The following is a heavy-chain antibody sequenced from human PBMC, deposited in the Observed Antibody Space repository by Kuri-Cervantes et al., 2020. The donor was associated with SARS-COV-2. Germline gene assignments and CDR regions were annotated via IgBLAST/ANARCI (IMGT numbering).Heavy chain of an antibody. CDR1: GGSFSGCY. CDR3: ATRGDIVGIID. CDR2: INHSGST. J-gene: IGHJ4*02. Sequence: GSLRLSCAVYGGSFSGCYWTWIRQPPRKGLEWIGEINHSGSTNYNPSLKSRVTISVDTSKNQFSLKLSSVTAADTAVYYCATRGDIVGIIDWGQGTLVTVSS. D-gene: IGHD2-15*01. V-gene: IGHV4-34*01.